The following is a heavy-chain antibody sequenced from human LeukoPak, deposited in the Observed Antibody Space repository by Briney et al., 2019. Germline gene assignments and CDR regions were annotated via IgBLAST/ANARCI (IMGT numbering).Heavy chain of an antibody. CDR3: ARGRTYYYDSSGYYFDY. CDR1: VDPISSSSDY. V-gene: IGHV4-39*07. CDR2: IYYSGST. J-gene: IGHJ4*02. Sequence: SETLSLTCSVSVDPISSSSDYWGRSPQPPGKGLEWLGRIYYSGSTYYTPYLKSRVTISVDTSKNQFSLKLSSVTAADTDVYYCARGRTYYYDSSGYYFDYWGQGTLVSVSS. D-gene: IGHD3-22*01.